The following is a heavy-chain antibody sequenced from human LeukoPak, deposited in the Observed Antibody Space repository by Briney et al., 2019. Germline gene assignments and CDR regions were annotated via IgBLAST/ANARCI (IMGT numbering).Heavy chain of an antibody. Sequence: PSETLSLTCAVYGGSFSGYFWSWIRQPPGKGLGWIGEINHSGSTNYNPSLKSRVTISVDTSKNQVSLKLSSVTAADTAVYYCASLVPDCGGDCYDYYYYYYMDVWGKGTTVTVSS. CDR1: GGSFSGYF. CDR3: ASLVPDCGGDCYDYYYYYYMDV. CDR2: INHSGST. D-gene: IGHD2-21*01. J-gene: IGHJ6*03. V-gene: IGHV4-34*01.